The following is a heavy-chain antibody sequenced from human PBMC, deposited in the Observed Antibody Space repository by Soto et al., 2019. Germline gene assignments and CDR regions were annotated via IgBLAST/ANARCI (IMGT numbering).Heavy chain of an antibody. J-gene: IGHJ5*02. CDR3: ASTSMVRGVIKNWFDP. D-gene: IGHD3-10*01. Sequence: QLQLQESGPGLVKPSETLSLTCTVSGGSISSSSYYWGWIRQPPGKGLEWIGSIYYSGSTYYNPSLKSRVTISVDTSKNQFSLKLSSVTAADTAVYYCASTSMVRGVIKNWFDPWGQGTLVTVSS. CDR2: IYYSGST. V-gene: IGHV4-39*01. CDR1: GGSISSSSYY.